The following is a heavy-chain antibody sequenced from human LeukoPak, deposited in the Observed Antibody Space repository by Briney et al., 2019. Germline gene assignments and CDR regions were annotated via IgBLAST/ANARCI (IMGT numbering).Heavy chain of an antibody. CDR1: GFTFSDYY. CDR2: ISSSGSTI. J-gene: IGHJ6*02. Sequence: GGSLRLSCAASGFTFSDYYMSWIRQAPGKGLEWVSYISSSGSTIYYADSVKGRFIISRDNAKNSLYLQMNSLRAEDTAVYYCASGRQRLYYYGMDVWGQGTTVTVSS. CDR3: ASGRQRLYYYGMDV. D-gene: IGHD6-25*01. V-gene: IGHV3-11*01.